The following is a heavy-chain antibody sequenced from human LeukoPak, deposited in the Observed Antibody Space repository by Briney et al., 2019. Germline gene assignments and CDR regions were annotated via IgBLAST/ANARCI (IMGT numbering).Heavy chain of an antibody. V-gene: IGHV4-59*01. CDR1: GGSISSYY. CDR2: IYYSGST. Sequence: SETLSLTCTVSGGSISSYYWSWIRQPPGKGLEWIGYIYYSGSTNYNPSLKSRVTISVDTSKNQFSLKLSSVTAADTAVYYCARGPAIVGATEGYWFDPWGQGTLVTVSS. D-gene: IGHD1-26*01. CDR3: ARGPAIVGATEGYWFDP. J-gene: IGHJ5*02.